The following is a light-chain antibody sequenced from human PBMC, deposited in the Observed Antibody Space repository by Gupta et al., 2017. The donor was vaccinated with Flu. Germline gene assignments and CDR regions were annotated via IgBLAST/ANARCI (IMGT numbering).Light chain of an antibody. CDR3: KQCLQPPWT. CDR2: VAS. Sequence: LTPGEAASIYCGTIPGSANSNVYKYLDWYLQKPGQSPQLLIYVASNWASGVPERFSGSGSGTDFTFKISRVEAEDVGVYYCKQCLQPPWTFGQGTKVDIK. CDR1: PGSANSNVYKY. J-gene: IGKJ1*01. V-gene: IGKV2-28*01.